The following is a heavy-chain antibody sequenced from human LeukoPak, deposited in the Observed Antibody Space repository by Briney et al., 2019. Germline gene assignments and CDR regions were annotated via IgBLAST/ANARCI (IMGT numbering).Heavy chain of an antibody. CDR3: ARVGAQGIVVVYMSYFDY. J-gene: IGHJ4*02. CDR2: INPSGGST. CDR1: GYTFTSYY. V-gene: IGHV1-46*01. D-gene: IGHD3-22*01. Sequence: GASVKVSCKASGYTFTSYYMHWVRRAPGQGLEWMGIINPSGGSTSYAQKFQGRVTMTRDTSTSTAYMELRSLRSDDTAVYYCARVGAQGIVVVYMSYFDYWGQGTLVTVSS.